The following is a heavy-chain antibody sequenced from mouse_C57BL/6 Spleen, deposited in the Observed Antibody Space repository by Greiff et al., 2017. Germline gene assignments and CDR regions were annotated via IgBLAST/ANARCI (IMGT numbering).Heavy chain of an antibody. CDR1: GYTFTSYW. D-gene: IGHD1-1*02. Sequence: QVQLQQPGAELVKPGASVKMSCKASGYTFTSYWITWVKQRPGQGLEWIGDIYPGSGSTNYNEKFKSKATLTVDTSSSTAYMQLSSLTSEDSAVYYCAREGLVAPYAMDYWGQGTSVTVSS. CDR3: AREGLVAPYAMDY. CDR2: IYPGSGST. V-gene: IGHV1-55*01. J-gene: IGHJ4*01.